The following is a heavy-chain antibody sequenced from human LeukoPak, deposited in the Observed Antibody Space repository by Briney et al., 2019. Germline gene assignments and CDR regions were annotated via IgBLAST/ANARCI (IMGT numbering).Heavy chain of an antibody. D-gene: IGHD3-22*01. Sequence: ASVKVSCKASGYTFTSYAMNWVRQAPGQGLEWMGWINTNTGNPTYAQGFTGRFVFSLDTSVSTAYLQISSLKAEDTAVYYCARGLTYYYDSSGYYSDYWGQGTLVTVSS. CDR1: GYTFTSYA. CDR3: ARGLTYYYDSSGYYSDY. V-gene: IGHV7-4-1*02. CDR2: INTNTGNP. J-gene: IGHJ4*02.